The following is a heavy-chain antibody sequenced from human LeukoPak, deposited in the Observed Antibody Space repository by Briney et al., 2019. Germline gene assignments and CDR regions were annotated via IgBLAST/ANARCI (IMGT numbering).Heavy chain of an antibody. CDR1: GFTFRRHW. V-gene: IGHV3-30*03. Sequence: GGSLRLSCAASGFTFRRHWMHWVRQAPGKGLEWVAIISYDGSNKYYADSVRGRFTISRDNSKNTLYLQMNSLRAEDTAVYYCARSRYVHYFDYWGQGTLVTVSS. CDR3: ARSRYVHYFDY. CDR2: ISYDGSNK. D-gene: IGHD3-10*02. J-gene: IGHJ4*02.